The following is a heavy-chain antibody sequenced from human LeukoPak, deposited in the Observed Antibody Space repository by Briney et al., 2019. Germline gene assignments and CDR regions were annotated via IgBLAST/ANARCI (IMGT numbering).Heavy chain of an antibody. CDR2: IYYSGST. Sequence: SETLSLTCTVSGGSISSYYWSWIRQPPGKGLEWIGYIYYSGSTNYNPSLKSRVTISVDTSKNQFSLKLSSVTAADTAVYYCARGPRQYITIFGVVIRPNWFDPWGQGTLVTVSS. J-gene: IGHJ5*02. CDR3: ARGPRQYITIFGVVIRPNWFDP. D-gene: IGHD3-3*01. V-gene: IGHV4-59*12. CDR1: GGSISSYY.